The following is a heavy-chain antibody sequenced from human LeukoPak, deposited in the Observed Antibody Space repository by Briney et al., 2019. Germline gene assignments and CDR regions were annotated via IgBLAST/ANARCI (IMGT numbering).Heavy chain of an antibody. V-gene: IGHV4-34*01. D-gene: IGHD3-10*01. CDR1: GGSLSGYY. J-gene: IGHJ4*02. Sequence: SETLSLTCAVYGGSLSGYYWSWIRQPPGKGLEWIGEINHSGSTNYNPSLKSRVTISVDTSKNQFSLKLSSVTAADTAVYYCARTSMVRGVIQWGQGTLVTVSS. CDR3: ARTSMVRGVIQ. CDR2: INHSGST.